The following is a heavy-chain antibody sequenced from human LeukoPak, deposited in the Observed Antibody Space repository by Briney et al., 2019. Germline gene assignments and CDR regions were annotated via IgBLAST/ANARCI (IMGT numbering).Heavy chain of an antibody. CDR2: ILYSGST. CDR1: GVSISTSY. V-gene: IGHV4-59*01. J-gene: IGHJ4*02. D-gene: IGHD6-13*01. Sequence: SETLSLTCTVSGVSISTSYWNWVRQPPGKGLEWIGYILYSGSTNYNPSLESRVTISVDTSKNQFSLKLTSVTAADTAVYYCARTRSSTWHLLDYWGQGTLVTVSS. CDR3: ARTRSSTWHLLDY.